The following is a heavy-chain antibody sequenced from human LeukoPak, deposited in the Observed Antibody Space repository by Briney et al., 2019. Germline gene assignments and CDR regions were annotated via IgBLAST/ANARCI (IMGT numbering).Heavy chain of an antibody. CDR3: ARELNGYSSSWYDY. CDR2: IYSGGST. CDR1: GFTVSSNY. V-gene: IGHV3-53*01. J-gene: IGHJ4*02. D-gene: IGHD6-13*01. Sequence: GGSLRLSCAASGFTVSSNYMSWVRQAPGKGLEWVSIIYSGGSTYYADSVKGRFTISRDNSKNTLYLQMNILRAEDTAVYYCARELNGYSSSWYDYWGQGTLVTVSS.